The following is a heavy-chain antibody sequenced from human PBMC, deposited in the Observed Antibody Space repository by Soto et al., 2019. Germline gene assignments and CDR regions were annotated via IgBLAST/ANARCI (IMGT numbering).Heavy chain of an antibody. D-gene: IGHD3-10*01. J-gene: IGHJ4*02. CDR3: AKLAAPWFGELLRFDY. V-gene: IGHV3-23*01. CDR1: GFTFSSYA. CDR2: ISGSGGST. Sequence: GGSLRLSCAASGFTFSSYAMSWVRQAPGKGLEWVSAISGSGGSTYYADSVKGRLTISRDNSKNTLYLQMNSLRAEDTAVYYCAKLAAPWFGELLRFDYWGQGTLVTVSS.